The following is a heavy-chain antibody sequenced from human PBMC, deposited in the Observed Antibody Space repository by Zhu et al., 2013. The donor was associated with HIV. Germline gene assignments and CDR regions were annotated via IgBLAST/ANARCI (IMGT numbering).Heavy chain of an antibody. V-gene: IGHV1-8*01. CDR3: ARRGYDSSGDYFDY. J-gene: IGHJ4*02. Sequence: QVQLVQSGAGVRKPGASVKVSCKASGYTFTSYDINWVRQATGQGLEWMGWMNPNSGNSDYAQKFQGRVTMTRNTSISTAYMELTSLRSEDTAVYYCARRGYDSSGDYFDYWGQGTLVTGLL. CDR1: GYTFTSYD. CDR2: MNPNSGNS. D-gene: IGHD3-22*01.